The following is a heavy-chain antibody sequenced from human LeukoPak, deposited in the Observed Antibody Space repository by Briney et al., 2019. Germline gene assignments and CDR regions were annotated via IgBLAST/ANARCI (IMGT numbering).Heavy chain of an antibody. D-gene: IGHD6-13*01. CDR1: GGSFSGYY. CDR3: ARMSSRWS. J-gene: IGHJ5*02. Sequence: SETLSLTCAVYGGSFSGYYWSWIRQPPGKGLEWIGEINHSGSTNYNPSLKSRVTISVDTSKNQFSLKLSSVTAADTAVYYCARMSSRWSCGEGSLVSASS. CDR2: INHSGST. V-gene: IGHV4-34*01.